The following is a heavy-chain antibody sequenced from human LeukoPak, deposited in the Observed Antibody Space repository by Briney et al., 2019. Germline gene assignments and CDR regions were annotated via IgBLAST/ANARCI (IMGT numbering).Heavy chain of an antibody. D-gene: IGHD3-3*01. CDR3: ARAYDFWSGYYTAVLGY. V-gene: IGHV3-23*01. CDR2: ISGSGGST. Sequence: GGSLRLSCAASGFTFSSYAMSWVRQAPGKGLEWVSAISGSGGSTYYADSVKGRFTISRDNSKNTLYLQMNSLRAEGTAVYYCARAYDFWSGYYTAVLGYWGQGTLVTVSS. CDR1: GFTFSSYA. J-gene: IGHJ4*02.